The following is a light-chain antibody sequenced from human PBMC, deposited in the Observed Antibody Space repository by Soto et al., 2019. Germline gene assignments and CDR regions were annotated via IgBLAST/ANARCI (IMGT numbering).Light chain of an antibody. V-gene: IGKV1-6*01. CDR3: LQDFNYPWT. CDR2: AAS. CDR1: QDIRND. J-gene: IGKJ1*01. Sequence: AIQMTQSPSSLSASVGDSVTITCRASQDIRNDLGWYQQKPGKTPKLLIFAASSLQSGVPSRCSGSGSSTEFTRSIRSRQPEDFATYYGLQDFNYPWTLGQGTKVEIE.